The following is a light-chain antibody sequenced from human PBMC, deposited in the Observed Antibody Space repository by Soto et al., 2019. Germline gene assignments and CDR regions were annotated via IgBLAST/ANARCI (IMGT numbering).Light chain of an antibody. V-gene: IGKV1-5*03. CDR3: QQYNSYSQT. J-gene: IGKJ1*01. Sequence: DIQLTQSPSTLSASVGDRVTITCRASQSVGRWLAWYQQVPGKAPKLLIYRASTLGSGVPSRFSGSGSGTEFTLTISSLQPDDFATYYCQQYNSYSQTFGQGTKVDIK. CDR1: QSVGRW. CDR2: RAS.